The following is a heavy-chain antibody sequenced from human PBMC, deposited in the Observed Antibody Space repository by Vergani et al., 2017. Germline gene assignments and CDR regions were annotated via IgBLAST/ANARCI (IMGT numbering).Heavy chain of an antibody. Sequence: QVQLVESGGGVVQPGGSLRLSCAASGFTFSSYAMHWVRQAPGKGLEWVAVISYDGSNKYYADSVKGRFTISRDNSKNTLYLQMNSLRAEDTAVYYCARDPTSSTHYYYYYYYMDVWGKGTTVTVSS. CDR1: GFTFSSYA. CDR2: ISYDGSNK. V-gene: IGHV3-30-3*01. D-gene: IGHD2-2*01. CDR3: ARDPTSSTHYYYYYYYMDV. J-gene: IGHJ6*03.